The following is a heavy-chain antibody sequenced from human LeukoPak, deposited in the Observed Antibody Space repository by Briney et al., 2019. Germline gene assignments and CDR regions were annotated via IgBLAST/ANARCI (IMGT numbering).Heavy chain of an antibody. V-gene: IGHV4-30-4*08. CDR3: ARTYDFWSGYPRYFDY. D-gene: IGHD3-3*01. J-gene: IGHJ4*02. Sequence: SQTLSLTCTVSGGSISSGDYYWSWIRQPPGKGLEWIGYIYYSGSTYYNPSLKGRVTISVDTSKNQFSLKLSSVTAADTAVYYCARTYDFWSGYPRYFDYWGQGTLVTVSS. CDR2: IYYSGST. CDR1: GGSISSGDYY.